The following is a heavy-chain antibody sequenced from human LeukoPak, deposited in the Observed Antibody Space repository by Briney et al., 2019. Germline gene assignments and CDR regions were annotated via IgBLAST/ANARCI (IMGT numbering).Heavy chain of an antibody. CDR1: GYSISSGYY. CDR2: IYYSGST. D-gene: IGHD3-22*01. J-gene: IGHJ4*02. Sequence: SETLSLTCTVSGYSISSGYYWGWIRQPPGKGLEWIGYIYYSGSTNYNPSLKSRVTISVDTSKNQFSLKLSSVTAADTAVYYCARGDDSSGYYFSKFPSFDYWGQGTLVTVSS. V-gene: IGHV4-61*01. CDR3: ARGDDSSGYYFSKFPSFDY.